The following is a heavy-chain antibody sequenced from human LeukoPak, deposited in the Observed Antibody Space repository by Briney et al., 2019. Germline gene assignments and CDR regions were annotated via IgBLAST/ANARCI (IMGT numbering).Heavy chain of an antibody. CDR2: INPNSGGT. V-gene: IGHV1-2*02. D-gene: IGHD4-17*01. Sequence: ASVKLSCTASAYTFTVYNMRLVRQAPGQGLEWMGWINPNSGGTNYAQKFQGRVTITRDTSISTAYMELSRLRSDDTAVYYSATVWGTVTTRNWYFDLWGRGTLVTVSS. CDR1: AYTFTVYN. CDR3: ATVWGTVTTRNWYFDL. J-gene: IGHJ2*01.